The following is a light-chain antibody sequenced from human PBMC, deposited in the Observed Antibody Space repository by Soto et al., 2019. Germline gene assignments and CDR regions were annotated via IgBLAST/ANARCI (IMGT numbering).Light chain of an antibody. V-gene: IGLV2-14*01. CDR2: DVT. Sequence: QSVLTQPASVSDSPGQSITISCTGTSSDVGGSNHVSWYQQHPGKAPKLMIYDVTNRPSGVSHRFSGSTSGSTASLIISGLQAEDEADYYCVSFTSSTTYVFGTGTKVTVL. J-gene: IGLJ1*01. CDR3: VSFTSSTTYV. CDR1: SSDVGGSNH.